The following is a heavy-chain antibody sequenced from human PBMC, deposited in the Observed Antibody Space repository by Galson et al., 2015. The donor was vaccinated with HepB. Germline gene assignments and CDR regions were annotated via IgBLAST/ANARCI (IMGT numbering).Heavy chain of an antibody. V-gene: IGHV3-30*18. D-gene: IGHD3-16*01. CDR2: ISYDASNK. Sequence: SLRLSCAASGFTFSTYGMHWVRQAPGKGLEWVAVISYDASNKYYADSVKGRFTISRDNSRNTLYLQMNSLRAEDTAVYYCAKDLHIPPWPSYMGVWGKGTTVTVSS. CDR3: AKDLHIPPWPSYMGV. CDR1: GFTFSTYG. J-gene: IGHJ6*03.